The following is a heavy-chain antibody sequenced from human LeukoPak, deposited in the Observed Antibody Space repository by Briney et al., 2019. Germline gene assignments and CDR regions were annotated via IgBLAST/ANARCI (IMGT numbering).Heavy chain of an antibody. CDR3: ASDYCSGGSCFDY. V-gene: IGHV3-21*01. CDR2: ISSSSSYI. J-gene: IGHJ4*02. Sequence: GGSLRLSCAASGFTFSSYSMNWVRQAPGKGLEWVSSISSSSSYIYYADSVKGRFTISRDNAKNLMCLQMNSLRAEDTAVYYCASDYCSGGSCFDYWGQGTPVTVSS. CDR1: GFTFSSYS. D-gene: IGHD2-15*01.